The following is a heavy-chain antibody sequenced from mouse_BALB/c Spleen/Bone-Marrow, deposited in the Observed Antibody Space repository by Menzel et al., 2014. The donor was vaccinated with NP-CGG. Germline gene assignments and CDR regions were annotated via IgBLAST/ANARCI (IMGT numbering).Heavy chain of an antibody. Sequence: VQLQQSGAELVKPGASVKLSCKASGYTFTSYYMYWVKQRPGKGLEWIGDINPSNGGTNFNEKFKSKATLTVDKSSSTAFMQLSCVTSADSAVYYVTNNYFFDYWGQGTLVTVSA. CDR1: GYTFTSYY. J-gene: IGHJ3*01. V-gene: IGHV1-53*01. D-gene: IGHD2-12*01. CDR2: INPSNGGT. CDR3: TNNYFFDY.